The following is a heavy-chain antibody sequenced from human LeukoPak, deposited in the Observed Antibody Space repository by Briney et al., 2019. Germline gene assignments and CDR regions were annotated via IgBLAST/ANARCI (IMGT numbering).Heavy chain of an antibody. V-gene: IGHV1-8*01. D-gene: IGHD6-13*01. CDR2: MNPNSGNT. CDR1: GYTFTSYD. Sequence: GASVKVSCKASGYTFTSYDINWVRQAPGQGLEWMGWMNPNSGNTGYAQKFQGRVTMTRNTSISTAYMELSSLRSEDTAVYYCARGLAAAGKDYYYYGMDVWGQGTTVTVSS. CDR3: ARGLAAAGKDYYYYGMDV. J-gene: IGHJ6*02.